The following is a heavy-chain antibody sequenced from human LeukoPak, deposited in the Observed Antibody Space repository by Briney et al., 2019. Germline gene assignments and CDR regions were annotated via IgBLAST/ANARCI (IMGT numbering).Heavy chain of an antibody. D-gene: IGHD3-22*01. CDR1: GGTFSSYA. Sequence: ASVEVSCKASGGTFSSYAISWVRQAPGQGLEWMGGIIPIFGTANYAQKFQGRVTITTDESTSTAYMELSSLRSEDTAVYYCARGDYYDSSGPGLVAFDIWGQGTMVTVSS. CDR3: ARGDYYDSSGPGLVAFDI. CDR2: IIPIFGTA. V-gene: IGHV1-69*05. J-gene: IGHJ3*02.